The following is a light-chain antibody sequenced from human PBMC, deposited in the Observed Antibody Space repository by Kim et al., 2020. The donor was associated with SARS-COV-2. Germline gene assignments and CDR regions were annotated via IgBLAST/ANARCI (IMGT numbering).Light chain of an antibody. J-gene: IGKJ2*03. V-gene: IGKV1-39*01. CDR3: QQSVKIPYS. Sequence: ASRGDRITITCRASQSIGSKLNWYQQKPGKAPKILIYFASNLESGVPSRFSGSGSGRDFTLTIGSLQPEDYATYYCQQSVKIPYSFGQGTKVDIK. CDR1: QSIGSK. CDR2: FAS.